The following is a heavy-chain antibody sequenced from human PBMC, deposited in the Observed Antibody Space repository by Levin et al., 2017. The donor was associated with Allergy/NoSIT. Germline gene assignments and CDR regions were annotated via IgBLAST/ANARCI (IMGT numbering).Heavy chain of an antibody. CDR2: ISSSGSTI. CDR3: ARDREGSSGWYYFDY. V-gene: IGHV3-48*03. J-gene: IGHJ4*02. CDR1: GFTFSSYE. D-gene: IGHD6-19*01. Sequence: GGSLRLSCAASGFTFSSYEMNWVRQAPGKGLEWVSYISSSGSTIYYADSVKGRFTISRDNAKNSLYLQMNSLRAEDTAVYYCARDREGSSGWYYFDYWGQGTLVTVSS.